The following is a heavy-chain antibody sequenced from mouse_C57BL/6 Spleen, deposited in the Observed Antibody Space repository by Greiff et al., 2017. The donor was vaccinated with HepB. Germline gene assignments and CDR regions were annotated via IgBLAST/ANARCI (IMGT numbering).Heavy chain of an antibody. D-gene: IGHD1-1*01. CDR2: INPSSGYT. CDR1: GYTFTSYW. Sequence: QVQLKQSGAELAKPGASVKLSCKASGYTFTSYWMHWVKQRPGQGLEWIGYINPSSGYTKYNQKFKDKATLTADKSSSTAYMQLSSLTYEDSAVYYCARWITTVVDAMDYWGQGTSVTVSS. V-gene: IGHV1-7*01. CDR3: ARWITTVVDAMDY. J-gene: IGHJ4*01.